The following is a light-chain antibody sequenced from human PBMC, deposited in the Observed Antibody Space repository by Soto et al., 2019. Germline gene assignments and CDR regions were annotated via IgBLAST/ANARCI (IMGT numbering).Light chain of an antibody. Sequence: DIQMTQSPSRLSASVGDRVTITCRASQGISVWLAWYQQKPGKAPKLLIYDASNLQSGVPSRFSGSGSGTEFTLTISSLQPDDFATYYCQHYNSYFGGGTKVDIK. J-gene: IGKJ4*01. CDR1: QGISVW. CDR3: QHYNSY. V-gene: IGKV1-5*01. CDR2: DAS.